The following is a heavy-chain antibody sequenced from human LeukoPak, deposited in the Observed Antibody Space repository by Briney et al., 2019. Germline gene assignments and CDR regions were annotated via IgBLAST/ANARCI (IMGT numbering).Heavy chain of an antibody. J-gene: IGHJ4*02. CDR3: TRVGYIDEGIDY. V-gene: IGHV3-7*04. CDR2: IKQDGSKK. CDR1: GFPFSSYW. D-gene: IGHD5-24*01. Sequence: GGSLRLSCVASGFPFSSYWMTWVRQAPGMGLEWVANIKQDGSKKSYVDSVKGRFTISRDNAKNSLYLQMNSLRAEDTAIYYCTRVGYIDEGIDYWGQGTLVTVSS.